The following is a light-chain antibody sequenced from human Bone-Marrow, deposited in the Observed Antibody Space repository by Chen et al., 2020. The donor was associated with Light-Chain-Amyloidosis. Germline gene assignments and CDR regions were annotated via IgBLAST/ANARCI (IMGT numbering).Light chain of an antibody. J-gene: IGLJ2*01. Sequence: SYVLTQPPSVSVAPGKTASFTCGGKNIGSKTVHWYQPQPGQRPVLVVYDDTHRPSRIPGRFSGSNSGNTATLTVSGVEAGDEADYYCQVWDSISDHSVVFGGGTKLTVL. V-gene: IGLV3-21*03. CDR1: NIGSKT. CDR3: QVWDSISDHSVV. CDR2: DDT.